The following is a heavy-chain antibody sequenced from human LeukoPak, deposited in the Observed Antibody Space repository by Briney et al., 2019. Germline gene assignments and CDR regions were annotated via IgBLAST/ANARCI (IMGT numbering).Heavy chain of an antibody. V-gene: IGHV4-34*01. CDR3: ARGVTTNGYYYYMDV. CDR1: GGSFSGYY. J-gene: IGHJ6*03. D-gene: IGHD4-17*01. Sequence: SETLSLTCAVYGGSFSGYYWSWIRQPPGKGLEWIGEINHSGSTNYNPSLKSRVTISVDTSKNQFSLKLSSVTAADTAVYFCARGVTTNGYYYYMDVWGKGTTVTASS. CDR2: INHSGST.